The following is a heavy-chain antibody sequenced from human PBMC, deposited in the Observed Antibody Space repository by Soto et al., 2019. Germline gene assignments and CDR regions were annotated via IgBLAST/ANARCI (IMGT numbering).Heavy chain of an antibody. J-gene: IGHJ6*03. V-gene: IGHV3-33*01. CDR1: GFTFSSYG. CDR2: IWYDGSNK. CDR3: ARPRAPFDYYYYMDV. Sequence: GGSLRLSCAASGFTFSSYGMHWVRQAPGKGLEWVAVIWYDGSNKYYADSVKGRFTISRDNSKNTLYLQMNSLRAEDTAVYYCARPRAPFDYYYYMDVWGKGTTVTVSS.